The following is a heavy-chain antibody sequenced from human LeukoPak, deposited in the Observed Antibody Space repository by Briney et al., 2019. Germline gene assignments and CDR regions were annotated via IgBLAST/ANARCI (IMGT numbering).Heavy chain of an antibody. CDR2: IQGGGNI. D-gene: IGHD1-1*01. V-gene: IGHV3-53*01. CDR3: ARGRGYAMDV. Sequence: GALRLSCAASGLSISDQYMSWVRQAPGKGLEWVSIIQGGGNIYYADSVKGRITVSRDNSKNTVYLQMNSLRAEDTAVYYCARGRGYAMDVWGQGTTVTVSS. J-gene: IGHJ6*02. CDR1: GLSISDQY.